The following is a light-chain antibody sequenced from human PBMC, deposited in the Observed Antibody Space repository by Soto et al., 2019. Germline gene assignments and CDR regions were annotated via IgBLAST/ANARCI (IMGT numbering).Light chain of an antibody. CDR3: QQYGSSPWT. CDR1: QSIRSNY. CDR2: GAS. Sequence: ETVLTQSPGTLSLSPGERATLSCRASQSIRSNYLAWYRQTPGQAPRLLIYGASNRATGIPDRCSGSGSGTDFTHIINTLEPEDFALYYCQQYGSSPWTFGQGTKVEIK. V-gene: IGKV3-20*01. J-gene: IGKJ1*01.